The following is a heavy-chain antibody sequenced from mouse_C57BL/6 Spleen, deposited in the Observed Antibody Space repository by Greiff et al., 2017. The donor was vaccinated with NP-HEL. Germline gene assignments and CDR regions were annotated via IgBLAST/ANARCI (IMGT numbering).Heavy chain of an antibody. J-gene: IGHJ4*01. CDR3: ARDTTVVAGAMDY. V-gene: IGHV3-6*01. D-gene: IGHD1-1*01. CDR1: GYSITSGYY. Sequence: EVKLMESGPGLVKPSQSLSLTCSVTGYSITSGYYWNWIRQFPGNKLEWMGYISYDGSNNYNPSLKNRISITRDTSKNQFFLKLNSVTTEDTATYYCARDTTVVAGAMDYWGQGTSVTVSS. CDR2: ISYDGSN.